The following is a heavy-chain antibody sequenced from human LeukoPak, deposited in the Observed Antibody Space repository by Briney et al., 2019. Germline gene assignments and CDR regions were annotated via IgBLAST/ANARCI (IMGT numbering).Heavy chain of an antibody. D-gene: IGHD6-13*01. CDR2: IDHSGST. Sequence: SETLSLTCTVSGYSISSGYYWGWIRQPPGKGLEWTGSIDHSGSTYYNPSLKSRITISVDTSKNQFSLKLSSVTAADTAVYYCARVQSSSWEIRWFDPWGQGTLVTVSS. CDR1: GYSISSGYY. V-gene: IGHV4-38-2*02. J-gene: IGHJ5*02. CDR3: ARVQSSSWEIRWFDP.